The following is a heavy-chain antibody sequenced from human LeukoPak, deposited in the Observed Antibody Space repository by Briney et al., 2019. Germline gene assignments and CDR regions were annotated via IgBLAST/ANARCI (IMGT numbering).Heavy chain of an antibody. CDR1: GFTFSSYA. CDR3: AKDLKTRLWLGELLSDSASDY. J-gene: IGHJ4*02. V-gene: IGHV3-23*01. Sequence: GGSLRLSCAASGFTFSSYAMSWVRQAPGKGLEWVSAISGSDGSTYYADSVKGRFTISRDNSKNTLYLQMNSLRAEDTAVYYCAKDLKTRLWLGELLSDSASDYWGQGTLVTVSS. D-gene: IGHD3-10*01. CDR2: ISGSDGST.